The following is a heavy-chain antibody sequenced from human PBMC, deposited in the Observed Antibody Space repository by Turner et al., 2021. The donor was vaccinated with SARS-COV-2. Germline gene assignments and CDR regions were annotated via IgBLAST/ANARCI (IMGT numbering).Heavy chain of an antibody. D-gene: IGHD4-4*01. CDR2: ISYDGSNK. Sequence: VQLVESGGGLVKPGGSLRLSCAASGFTFSSYGMHWVRQAPGKGLEWVAVISYDGSNKYYADSVKGRFTISRDNSKNTLYLQMNSLRAEDTAVYYCAKQLGLYSNPMYYFDYWGQGTLVTVSS. J-gene: IGHJ4*02. CDR3: AKQLGLYSNPMYYFDY. V-gene: IGHV3-30*18. CDR1: GFTFSSYG.